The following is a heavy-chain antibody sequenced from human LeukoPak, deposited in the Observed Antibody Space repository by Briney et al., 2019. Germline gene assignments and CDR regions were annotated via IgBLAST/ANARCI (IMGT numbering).Heavy chain of an antibody. V-gene: IGHV1-69*04. CDR3: ARWGEATTSGLRAFDI. Sequence: SVKVSCKASGGTFSSYAISWVRQAPGQGLEWMGRIIPILGIANYAQKFQGRVTITADKSTSTAYMELSSLRSEDTAVYYCARWGEATTSGLRAFDIWGQGTMVTVSS. J-gene: IGHJ3*02. D-gene: IGHD1-26*01. CDR1: GGTFSSYA. CDR2: IIPILGIA.